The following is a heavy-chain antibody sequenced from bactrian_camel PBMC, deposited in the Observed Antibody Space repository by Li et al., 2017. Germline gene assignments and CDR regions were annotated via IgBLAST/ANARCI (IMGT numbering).Heavy chain of an antibody. Sequence: HVQLVEYGRGSVQAGGSLRLSCVVSGYSYDSLCMGWYRQAPGKEREGIAALWSGGGSAYYSDSVKDRFTISQDNAKNAVYLQMNNLKPEDTAMYYCATDLFHVNSPQRFCTGGLLSRSGQGTQVTVS. J-gene: IGHJ4*01. CDR2: LWSGGGSA. CDR1: GYSYDSLC. D-gene: IGHD1*01. V-gene: IGHV3S1*01.